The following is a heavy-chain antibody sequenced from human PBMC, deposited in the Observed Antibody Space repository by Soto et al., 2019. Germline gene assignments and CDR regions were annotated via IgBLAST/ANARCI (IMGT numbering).Heavy chain of an antibody. CDR2: INPNSGGT. CDR3: AKDRQGYYDSPFDY. V-gene: IGHV1-2*02. D-gene: IGHD3-22*01. Sequence: ASVKVSCKASGYTFTGYYMHWVRQAPGRGLEWMGWINPNSGGTNYAQKFQGRVTISRDNSKNTLYLQMNSLRAEDTAVYYCAKDRQGYYDSPFDYWGQGTLVTVSS. CDR1: GYTFTGYY. J-gene: IGHJ4*02.